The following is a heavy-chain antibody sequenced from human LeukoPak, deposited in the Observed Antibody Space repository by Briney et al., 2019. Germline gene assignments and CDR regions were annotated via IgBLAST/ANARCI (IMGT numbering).Heavy chain of an antibody. V-gene: IGHV3-11*04. D-gene: IGHD3-10*01. CDR2: ISSGGRTM. CDR1: GLTFSDYY. CDR3: AKDQRSYYASGSHYRGGNWFDP. Sequence: GGSLRLSCAASGLTFSDYYMTWIRQAPGKGLEWISYISSGGRTMYYTDSVKGRFTISRDNSKNTVYVQMNSLRAEDTAVYYCAKDQRSYYASGSHYRGGNWFDPWGQGTLVTVSS. J-gene: IGHJ5*02.